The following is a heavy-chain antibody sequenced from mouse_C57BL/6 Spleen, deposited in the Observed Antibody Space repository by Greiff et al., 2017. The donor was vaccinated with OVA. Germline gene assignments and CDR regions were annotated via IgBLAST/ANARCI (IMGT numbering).Heavy chain of an antibody. CDR3: ARYGSRYYFDY. CDR1: GFTFSSYA. Sequence: DVMLVESGGGLVKPGGSLKLSCAASGFTFSSYAMSWVRQTPDKRLEWVATISDGGSYTYYPDNVKGRFTISRDNAKNNLYLQMSHLKSEDTAMYYCARYGSRYYFDYWGQGTTLTVSS. J-gene: IGHJ2*01. D-gene: IGHD1-1*01. CDR2: ISDGGSYT. V-gene: IGHV5-4*03.